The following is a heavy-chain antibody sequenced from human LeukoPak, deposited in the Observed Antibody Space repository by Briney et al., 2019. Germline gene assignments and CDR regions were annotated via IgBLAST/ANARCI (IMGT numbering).Heavy chain of an antibody. J-gene: IGHJ6*03. CDR2: IYTSGST. CDR1: GGSISSGSYY. V-gene: IGHV4-61*02. CDR3: ARVGLPYYYYYMDV. D-gene: IGHD3-16*01. Sequence: SETLSLTCTVSGGSISSGSYYWSWIRQPAGKGLEWIGRIYTSGSTNYNPSLKSRVTISVDTSKNQFSLKLSSVTAADTAVYYCARVGLPYYYYYMDVWGKGTTVTISS.